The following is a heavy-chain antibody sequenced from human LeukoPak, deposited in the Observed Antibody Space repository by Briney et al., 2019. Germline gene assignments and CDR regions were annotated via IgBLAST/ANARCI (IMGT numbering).Heavy chain of an antibody. J-gene: IGHJ3*02. D-gene: IGHD1-26*01. V-gene: IGHV4-34*01. CDR3: ARGDSGSYPDDAFDI. CDR1: GGSFSGYY. CDR2: IYHSGST. Sequence: SETLSLTCAVYGGSFSGYYWSWIRQPPGKGLEWIGEIYHSGSTNYNPSLKSRVTISVDKSKNQFSLKLSSVTAADTAVYYCARGDSGSYPDDAFDIWGQGTMVTVSS.